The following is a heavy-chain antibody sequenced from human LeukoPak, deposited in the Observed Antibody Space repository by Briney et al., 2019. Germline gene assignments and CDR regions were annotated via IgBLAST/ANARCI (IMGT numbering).Heavy chain of an antibody. J-gene: IGHJ4*02. D-gene: IGHD1-26*01. CDR1: GFTFSSYA. CDR2: ISNNGGST. V-gene: IGHV3-64*01. Sequence: GGSLRLSCAASGFTFSSYAMHWVRQAPGKGLEYVSAISNNGGSTYYANSVKGRFNISRDNSKSTLYLQMGSLRPEDKAVYYCVRVSGSYGYWGQGTLVTVSS. CDR3: VRVSGSYGY.